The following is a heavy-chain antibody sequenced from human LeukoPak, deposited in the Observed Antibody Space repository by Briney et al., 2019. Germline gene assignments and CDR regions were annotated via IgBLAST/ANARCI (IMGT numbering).Heavy chain of an antibody. J-gene: IGHJ6*03. V-gene: IGHV1-69*13. CDR2: IIPIFGTA. CDR3: ASSIAAKAPYYYMDV. CDR1: GYTFTSYY. Sequence: AASVKVSCKASGYTFTSYYMHWVRQAPGQGLEWMGGIIPIFGTANYAQKFQGRVTITADESTSTAYMELSSLRSEDTAVFYCASSIAAKAPYYYMDVWGKGTTVTVSS. D-gene: IGHD6-13*01.